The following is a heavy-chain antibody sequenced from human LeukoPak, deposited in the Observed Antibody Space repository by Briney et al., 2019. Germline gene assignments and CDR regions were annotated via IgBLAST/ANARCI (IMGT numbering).Heavy chain of an antibody. D-gene: IGHD3-22*01. CDR1: GYSISSGYY. CDR2: IYPSGST. J-gene: IGHJ4*02. CDR3: ARHRYYYDSSGSYYFDY. Sequence: PSETLSLTCAVSGYSISSGYYWGWIRQPPGKGLEWIGSIYPSGSTYYNPSLKSRVTISVDTARNQFSLRLSSVTAADTAVYFCARHRYYYDSSGSYYFDYWGQGTLVTVSS. V-gene: IGHV4-38-2*01.